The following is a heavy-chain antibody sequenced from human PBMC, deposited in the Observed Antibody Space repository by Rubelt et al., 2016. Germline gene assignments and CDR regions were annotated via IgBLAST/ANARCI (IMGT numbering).Heavy chain of an antibody. J-gene: IGHJ5*02. CDR1: GFTFSNAW. CDR2: IKSKTDGGTT. CDR3: TTDRYYYDSSGFPWFDP. D-gene: IGHD3-22*01. V-gene: IGHV3-15*01. Sequence: SLRLSCAASGFTFSNAWMSWVRQAPGKGLERVGRIKSKTDGGTTDYAAPVKGRFTISRDDSKNTLYLQMNSLKTEDTAVYYCTTDRYYYDSSGFPWFDPWGQGTLVTVSS.